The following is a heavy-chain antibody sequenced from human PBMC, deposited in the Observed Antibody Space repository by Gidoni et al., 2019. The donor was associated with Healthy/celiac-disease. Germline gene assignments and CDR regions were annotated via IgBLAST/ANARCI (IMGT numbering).Heavy chain of an antibody. CDR1: GYSFTIYW. CDR2: IDPSDSYT. CDR3: ATAGDSSSRI. J-gene: IGHJ3*02. Sequence: EVQLVQSGAEVKQPGASLWISCKGSGYSFTIYWISRVRQMPGKGLEWMGRIDPSDSYTNYSPSFQGHVTISADKSISTAYRQWSSLKASDTAMYYCATAGDSSSRIWGQGTMVTVSS. D-gene: IGHD6-6*01. V-gene: IGHV5-10-1*03.